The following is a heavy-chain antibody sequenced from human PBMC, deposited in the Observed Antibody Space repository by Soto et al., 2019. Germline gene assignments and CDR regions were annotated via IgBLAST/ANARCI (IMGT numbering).Heavy chain of an antibody. CDR2: IYYSGST. J-gene: IGHJ5*02. CDR3: ARDCGSGCS. V-gene: IGHV4-59*01. D-gene: IGHD6-19*01. CDR1: GGSISSYY. Sequence: PSETLSLTCTVSGGSISSYYWSWIRQPPGKGLEWIGYIYYSGSTNYNPSLKSRVTISVDTSKNQFSLKLSSVTAADTAMYYCARDCGSGCSWGQGTLVTVSS.